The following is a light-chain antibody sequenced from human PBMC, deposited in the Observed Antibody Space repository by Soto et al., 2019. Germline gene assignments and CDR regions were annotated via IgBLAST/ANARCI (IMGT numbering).Light chain of an antibody. Sequence: ILMTQSPVTLSVSPGDSATLSCRASQNIGSNLAWYQQKPGQAPRLLIYAASTRVTGLPGRFSGRGSGTEFTLTISGLQSEDFAIYYCQHYTNWPPITFGQGTRLEIK. CDR3: QHYTNWPPIT. CDR2: AAS. V-gene: IGKV3-15*01. J-gene: IGKJ5*01. CDR1: QNIGSN.